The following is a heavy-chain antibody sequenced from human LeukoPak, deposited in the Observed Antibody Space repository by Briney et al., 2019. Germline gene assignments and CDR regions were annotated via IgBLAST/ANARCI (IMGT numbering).Heavy chain of an antibody. CDR1: GFTFSDYY. Sequence: GGSLRLSCAASGFTFSDYYMTWIRQAPGKGLEWVGRVRSKADGGTTDYAAPAKGRFTISRDDSENTVFLQMNSLKTEDTAVYYCTTVRPGTSGYSYWGQGTLVTVSS. V-gene: IGHV3-15*01. J-gene: IGHJ4*02. CDR2: VRSKADGGTT. D-gene: IGHD3-22*01. CDR3: TTVRPGTSGYSY.